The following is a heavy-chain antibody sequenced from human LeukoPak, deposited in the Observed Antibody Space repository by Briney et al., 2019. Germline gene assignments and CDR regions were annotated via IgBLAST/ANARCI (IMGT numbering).Heavy chain of an antibody. CDR3: AREAGGTSFDY. CDR2: IWYDGSKK. Sequence: GGSLRLSCAASGFTFSSYGMHWVRRAPGKGLEWVALIWYDGSKKYYADSVKGRFTISRDNSKNTLYLQMNSLRAEDTAVYYCAREAGGTSFDYWGQGTLVTVSS. J-gene: IGHJ4*02. CDR1: GFTFSSYG. D-gene: IGHD6-13*01. V-gene: IGHV3-33*01.